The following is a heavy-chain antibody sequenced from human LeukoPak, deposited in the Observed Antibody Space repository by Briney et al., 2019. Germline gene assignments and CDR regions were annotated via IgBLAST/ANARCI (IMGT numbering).Heavy chain of an antibody. D-gene: IGHD3-10*01. V-gene: IGHV4-39*07. CDR2: IYYSGST. CDR1: GGSISSSSYH. CDR3: ARRRWGYYGSGTYFDY. Sequence: SETLSLTCTVSGGSISSSSYHWGWIRQPPGKGLEWIGSIYYSGSTNYNPSLKSRVTISVDTSKNQFSLKLSSVTAADTAVYYCARRRWGYYGSGTYFDYWGQGTLVTVSS. J-gene: IGHJ4*02.